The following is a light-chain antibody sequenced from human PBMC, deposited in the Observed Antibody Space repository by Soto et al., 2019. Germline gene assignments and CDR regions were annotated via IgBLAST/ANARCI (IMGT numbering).Light chain of an antibody. CDR1: QRVKSY. CDR3: HQYGSSTAT. J-gene: IGKJ1*01. Sequence: EIVLTQSPATLSLSPGERATLSCRAIQRVKSYLSWYQQTPGQAPRPXIYGASSRETGIPERFSGSGAGTECTRTISRLEPEDVELYFCHQYGSSTATFGQGTKVDIK. V-gene: IGKV3-20*01. CDR2: GAS.